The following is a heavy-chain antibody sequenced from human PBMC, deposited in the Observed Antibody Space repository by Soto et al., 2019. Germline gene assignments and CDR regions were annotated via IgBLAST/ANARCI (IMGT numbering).Heavy chain of an antibody. CDR3: ARGHRDGYRSRRLAS. D-gene: IGHD5-12*01. CDR1: GGSINVYY. V-gene: IGHV4-59*01. CDR2: IYNSGST. Sequence: SETLSLTCTVSGGSINVYYWSWIRQPPGKGLEWVGYIYNSGSTNYNPSLKSRVTISVDTSKNQFSLKLSSVTSADTAVYYCARGHRDGYRSRRLASWARGTLGTVS. J-gene: IGHJ5*02.